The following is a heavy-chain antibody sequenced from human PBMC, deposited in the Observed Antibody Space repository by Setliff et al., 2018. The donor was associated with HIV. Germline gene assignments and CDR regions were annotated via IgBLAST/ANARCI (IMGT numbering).Heavy chain of an antibody. CDR1: GFTFSSSG. Sequence: GASVKVSCKASGFTFSSSGISWVRQAPGQGLEWMGWINIKNGNTNYGQKLQGRVSMTTDTSTSTAYMELRSLRSDDTAVYYCARDAPENTEAAPDYWGQGTLVTVSS. CDR3: ARDAPENTEAAPDY. D-gene: IGHD6-6*01. CDR2: INIKNGNT. J-gene: IGHJ4*02. V-gene: IGHV1-18*01.